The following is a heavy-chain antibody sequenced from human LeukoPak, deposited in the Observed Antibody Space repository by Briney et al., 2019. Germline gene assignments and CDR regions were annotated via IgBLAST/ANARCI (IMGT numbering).Heavy chain of an antibody. CDR1: GFTFSSYG. Sequence: PGGSLRLSCAASGFTFSSYGMHWVRQAPGKGLEWVAVIWYDGSNKYYADSVKGRFTISRDNSKNTLYLQMNSLRAEDTAVYYCARGGASSPRPFFDYWGQGTLVTVSS. V-gene: IGHV3-33*01. CDR2: IWYDGSNK. D-gene: IGHD2-15*01. CDR3: ARGGASSPRPFFDY. J-gene: IGHJ4*02.